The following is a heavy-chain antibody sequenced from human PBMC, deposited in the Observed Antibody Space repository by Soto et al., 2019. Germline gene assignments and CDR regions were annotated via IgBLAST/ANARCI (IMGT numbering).Heavy chain of an antibody. CDR1: GFDFSTSA. D-gene: IGHD3-10*01. Sequence: GGSLRLSCAASGFDFSTSAMSWVRQAPGKGLEWVSTISGSGGDTYYADSVKGRFTISRDNSKNTLFLQMNSLRAEDTAVFYCAKVYGSYLFDYWGQGTLVTVSS. CDR3: AKVYGSYLFDY. CDR2: ISGSGGDT. V-gene: IGHV3-23*01. J-gene: IGHJ4*02.